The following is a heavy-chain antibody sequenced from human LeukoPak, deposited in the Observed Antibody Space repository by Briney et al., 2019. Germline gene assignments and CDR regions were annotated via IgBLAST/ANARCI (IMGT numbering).Heavy chain of an antibody. CDR3: ARFPVGALTSDY. J-gene: IGHJ4*02. V-gene: IGHV1-8*01. CDR2: MNPNSGNT. CDR1: GYTFTSYD. D-gene: IGHD1-26*01. Sequence: ASVKVSCKASGYTFTSYDINWVRQATGQGLEWMGWMNPNSGNTGYAQKFQGRVTMTRNTSISTAYMELSSLRSEDTAVYYCARFPVGALTSDYWGQGTLVTVSS.